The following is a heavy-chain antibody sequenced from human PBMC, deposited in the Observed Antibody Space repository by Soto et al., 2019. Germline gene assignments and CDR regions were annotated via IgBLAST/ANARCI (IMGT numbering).Heavy chain of an antibody. D-gene: IGHD3-9*01. CDR2: ISRDGEK. V-gene: IGHV2-5*02. CDR1: GFSLNTRGVV. CDR3: AQGRGDLLTGHYYFAF. J-gene: IGHJ4*02. Sequence: QITLKESGPTLVKPTQTLTLTCTFSGFSLNTRGVVVGWIRQPPGKALEWLSLISRDGEKRYSPSLKTRLTVTXXTXEXXVVITMTNLDPVDTATYYCAQGRGDLLTGHYYFAFWCQGALVTVSS.